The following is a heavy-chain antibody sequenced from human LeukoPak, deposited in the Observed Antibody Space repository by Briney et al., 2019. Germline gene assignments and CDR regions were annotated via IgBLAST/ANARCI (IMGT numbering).Heavy chain of an antibody. Sequence: ASVKVSCKSSGYTFTTFAISWVRQAPGQGLEWMGGIIPIFGTANYAQKFQGRVTITADESTSTAYMELSSLRSEDTAVYYCARAFVYCSSTSCPTFDYWGQGTLVTVSS. D-gene: IGHD2-2*01. J-gene: IGHJ4*02. CDR3: ARAFVYCSSTSCPTFDY. CDR2: IIPIFGTA. V-gene: IGHV1-69*13. CDR1: GYTFTTFA.